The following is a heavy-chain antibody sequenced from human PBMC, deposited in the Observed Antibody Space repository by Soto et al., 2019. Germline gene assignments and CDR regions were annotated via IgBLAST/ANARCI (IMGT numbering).Heavy chain of an antibody. D-gene: IGHD1-1*01. CDR3: ARGFENWNDFDY. CDR1: GGTFSSYT. V-gene: IGHV1-69*02. Sequence: QVQLVQSGAEVKKPGSSVKVSCKASGGTFSSYTISWVRQAPGQGLEWMGRIIPILGIANYAQKFQGRVTITEDKSTSTAYMELSSLRSEDKAVYYCARGFENWNDFDYLGQGTLVTVSS. CDR2: IIPILGIA. J-gene: IGHJ4*02.